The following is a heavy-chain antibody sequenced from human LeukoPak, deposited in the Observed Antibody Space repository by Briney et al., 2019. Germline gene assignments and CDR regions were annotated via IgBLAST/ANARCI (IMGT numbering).Heavy chain of an antibody. CDR1: GGSISSYY. CDR3: ARETDVDTAMVKGDNWFDP. CDR2: IYTSGST. V-gene: IGHV4-4*07. Sequence: PSETLSLTCTVSGGSISSYYWSWIRQPAGKGLEWIGHIYTSGSTNYTPSLKSRVTMSVDTSKNQFSLKLSSVTAADTAVYYSARETDVDTAMVKGDNWFDPWGQGTLVTVSS. J-gene: IGHJ5*02. D-gene: IGHD5-18*01.